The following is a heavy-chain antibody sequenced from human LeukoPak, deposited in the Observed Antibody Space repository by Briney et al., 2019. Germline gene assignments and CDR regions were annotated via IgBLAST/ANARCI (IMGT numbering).Heavy chain of an antibody. J-gene: IGHJ5*02. CDR2: ISSSSSYI. CDR3: ARGRYQLKQGFDP. D-gene: IGHD2-2*01. CDR1: GFTFSSYS. V-gene: IGHV3-21*01. Sequence: SGGSLRLSCAASGFTFSSYSMNWVRQAPGKGLEWVSSISSSSSYIYYADSVKGRFTISRDNAKNSLYLQMNSLRAEDTAVYYCARGRYQLKQGFDPWGQGTLVTVSS.